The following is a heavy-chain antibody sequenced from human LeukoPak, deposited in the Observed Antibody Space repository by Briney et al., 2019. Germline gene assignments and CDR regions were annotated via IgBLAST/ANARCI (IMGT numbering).Heavy chain of an antibody. Sequence: GGSLRLSCAASGFTFSSCWMHWVRHAPGKGLVWVSRINSDGSSTSYADSVKGRFTISSDNAKNTLYLQMNSLRAEDAAVYYCAKPLVGTFRGFDSWGQGTLVTVSS. J-gene: IGHJ5*01. CDR3: AKPLVGTFRGFDS. D-gene: IGHD1-14*01. V-gene: IGHV3-74*01. CDR2: INSDGSST. CDR1: GFTFSSCW.